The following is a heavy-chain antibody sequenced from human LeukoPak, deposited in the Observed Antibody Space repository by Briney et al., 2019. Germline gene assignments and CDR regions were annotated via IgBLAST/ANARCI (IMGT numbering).Heavy chain of an antibody. D-gene: IGHD3-22*01. Sequence: ASETLSLTCTVSGGSISSYYWGWMRQPPGKGLEWIGYIYYSGSTHYNPSLKGRATISVDTSQNQFSLKLRSVTAADTAVYYCARSFDSRGYYYYGMDVWGQGTTVTVSS. V-gene: IGHV4-59*01. CDR3: ARSFDSRGYYYYGMDV. CDR2: IYYSGST. CDR1: GGSISSYY. J-gene: IGHJ6*02.